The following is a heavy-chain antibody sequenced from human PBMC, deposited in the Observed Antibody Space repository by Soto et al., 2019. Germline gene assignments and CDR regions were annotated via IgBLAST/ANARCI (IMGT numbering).Heavy chain of an antibody. CDR3: AKDGLGAYSYGSYYFDY. CDR2: SGGST. Sequence: EVQLLESGGGLVQPGGSLRLSCAASGFTFSSYAMSWVRQAPGKGLEWVSTSGGSTYYADSVRGRFTISRDNSKNTLYLQMTSLRAEDTAVYYCAKDGLGAYSYGSYYFDYWGQGTLVTVSS. D-gene: IGHD5-18*01. V-gene: IGHV3-23*01. J-gene: IGHJ4*02. CDR1: GFTFSSYA.